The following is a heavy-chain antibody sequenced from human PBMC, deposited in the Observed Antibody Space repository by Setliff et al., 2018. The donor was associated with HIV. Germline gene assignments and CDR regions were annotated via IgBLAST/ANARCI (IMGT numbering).Heavy chain of an antibody. CDR1: GYTFTSYA. CDR3: TAGHYGPNP. CDR2: INAGNGNT. Sequence: ASVKVSCKASGYTFTSYAIHWMRQAPGQRLEWMGWINAGNGNTQFSQEFQGRVTITRDTSASTAYMELNSLKVEDTALYYCTAGHYGPNPWGQGTPVTVSS. D-gene: IGHD3-10*01. V-gene: IGHV1-3*03. J-gene: IGHJ5*02.